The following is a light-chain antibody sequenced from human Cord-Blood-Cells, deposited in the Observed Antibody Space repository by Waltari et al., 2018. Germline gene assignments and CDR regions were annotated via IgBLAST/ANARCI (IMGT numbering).Light chain of an antibody. CDR3: QQYNNWPPVKTPLT. CDR2: GAS. V-gene: IGKV3D-15*01. Sequence: EIVMTQSPATLSVSPGERATLSCRASQSVSSNLAWYQQKPGQAPRLLIYGASTRATVIPARFSGSGSGTEFTLTISSLQSEDFAVYYCQQYNNWPPVKTPLTFGGGTKVEIK. J-gene: IGKJ4*01. CDR1: QSVSSN.